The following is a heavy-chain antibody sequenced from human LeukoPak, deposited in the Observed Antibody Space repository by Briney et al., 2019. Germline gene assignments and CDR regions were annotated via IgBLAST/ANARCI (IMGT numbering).Heavy chain of an antibody. CDR1: GGSISNYY. Sequence: KPSETLSLTCTVSGGSISNYYWSWIRQPPGKGLEWIGYIYYSGSTNYNPSLKSRVAMSVDTSKNQISLKLSSVTAADTAVYYCARDTYGGDYWGQGTLVTVSS. J-gene: IGHJ4*02. CDR3: ARDTYGGDY. CDR2: IYYSGST. V-gene: IGHV4-59*01. D-gene: IGHD4-23*01.